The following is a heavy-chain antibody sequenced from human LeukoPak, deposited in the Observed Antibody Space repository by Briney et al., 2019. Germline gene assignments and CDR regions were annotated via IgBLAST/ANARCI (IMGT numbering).Heavy chain of an antibody. CDR1: GFTFDDYA. CDR2: ISWDGGST. J-gene: IGHJ4*02. D-gene: IGHD3-22*01. V-gene: IGHV3-43D*04. CDR3: AKDQGYDSSGYVPD. Sequence: PWGSLRLSCAASGFTFDDYAMHWVRQAPGKGLEWVSLISWDGGSTYYADSVKGRFTISRDNSKNSLYLQMNSLRAEDTALYYCAKDQGYDSSGYVPDWGQGTLVTVSS.